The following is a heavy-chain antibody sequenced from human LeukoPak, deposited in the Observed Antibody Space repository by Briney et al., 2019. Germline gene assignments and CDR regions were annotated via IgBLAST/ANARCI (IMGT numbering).Heavy chain of an antibody. D-gene: IGHD2-2*01. CDR2: IYSSGST. Sequence: SETLSLTCTVSGGSVSSGSYNWSWIRHTPGKGLEWNGYIYSSGSTNYNPSLKSRVTISVDTSKNQFSLKLSSVTAADTAVYYCARLIIIVVVPAAPSVVAATPDWFDPWGQGTLVTVSS. CDR1: GGSVSSGSYN. J-gene: IGHJ5*02. CDR3: ARLIIIVVVPAAPSVVAATPDWFDP. V-gene: IGHV4-61*01.